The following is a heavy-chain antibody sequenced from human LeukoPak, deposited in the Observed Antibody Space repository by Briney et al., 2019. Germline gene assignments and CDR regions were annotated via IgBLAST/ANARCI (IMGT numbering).Heavy chain of an antibody. V-gene: IGHV4-4*02. CDR2: INHSGST. D-gene: IGHD5-18*01. CDR3: ARELRGYSYVIDY. CDR1: GGSISSNNW. J-gene: IGHJ4*02. Sequence: SETLSLTCAVSGGSISSNNWWTWVRQPPGKGLEWIGEINHSGSTNYNPSLKSRVTISVDTSKNQFSLKLSSVTAADTAVYYCARELRGYSYVIDYWGQGTLVTVSS.